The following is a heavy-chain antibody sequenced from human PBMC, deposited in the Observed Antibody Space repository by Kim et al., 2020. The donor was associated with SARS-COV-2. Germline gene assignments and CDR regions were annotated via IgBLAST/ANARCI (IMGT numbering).Heavy chain of an antibody. CDR2: ISSSGSTI. CDR3: ARLEVRGVIIQ. CDR1: GFTFSSYE. J-gene: IGHJ4*02. D-gene: IGHD3-10*01. Sequence: GGSLRLSCAASGFTFSSYEMNWVRQAPGKGLEWVSYISSSGSTIYYADSVKGRFTISRDNAKNSLYLQMNSLRAEDTAVYYCARLEVRGVIIQWGQGTLVTVSS. V-gene: IGHV3-48*03.